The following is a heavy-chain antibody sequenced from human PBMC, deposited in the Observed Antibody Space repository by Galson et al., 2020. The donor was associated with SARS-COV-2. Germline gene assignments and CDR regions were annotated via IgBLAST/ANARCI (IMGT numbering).Heavy chain of an antibody. J-gene: IGHJ4*02. CDR3: ARIKPGMAARREGYYFDY. Sequence: ESGPTLVKPTQTLTLTCTLSGFSLSTSGMCVSWIRQPPGKALEWLARIDWDDDKYYSTSLKTRLTISKDTSKNQVVLTMTNMDPVDTATYYCARIKPGMAARREGYYFDYWGQGTLVTVAS. V-gene: IGHV2-70*11. CDR1: GFSLSTSGMC. CDR2: IDWDDDK. D-gene: IGHD6-13*01.